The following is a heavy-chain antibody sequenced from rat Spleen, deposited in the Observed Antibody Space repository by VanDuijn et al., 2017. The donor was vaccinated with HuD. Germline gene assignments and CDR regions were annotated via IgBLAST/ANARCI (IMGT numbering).Heavy chain of an antibody. Sequence: EVQLVESGGGLVQPGRSMKLSCVASGFTFSSFPMAWIRQAPGKGLEWVASISTGGGDTYYRDSVKGRFTISRDNAKSTLYLQMNSLRSEDTATYYCARPDGYTYVMDAWGQGVMVTVSS. V-gene: IGHV5-46*01. J-gene: IGHJ2*01. D-gene: IGHD1-4*01. CDR1: GFTFSSFP. CDR3: ARPDGYTYVMDA. CDR2: ISTGGGDT.